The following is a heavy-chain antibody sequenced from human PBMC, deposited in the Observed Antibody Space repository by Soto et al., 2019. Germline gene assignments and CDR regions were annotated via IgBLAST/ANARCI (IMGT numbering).Heavy chain of an antibody. CDR3: ARRGYASRWPNVYMDV. V-gene: IGHV3-64*01. J-gene: IGHJ6*03. Sequence: EAQLVESGGGLVQPGGSLRLSCAASGFTFSNYEMHWVRQAPGKGLEYVSGISNNGAHTDYAKSVKGRFTISRDNSENTLYLQMGNVRAEDMALYYCARRGYASRWPNVYMDVWGKGTTVTVSS. CDR2: ISNNGAHT. D-gene: IGHD6-13*01. CDR1: GFTFSNYE.